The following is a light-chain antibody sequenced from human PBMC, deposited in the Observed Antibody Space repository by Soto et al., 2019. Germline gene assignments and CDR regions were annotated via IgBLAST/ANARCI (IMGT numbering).Light chain of an antibody. CDR1: SSDLGVYNY. CDR2: AAS. J-gene: IGLJ2*01. CDR3: SSYTTTNIVV. V-gene: IGLV2-14*01. Sequence: QSALTQPASVSGSPGQSITISCTGTSSDLGVYNYVSWYQHHPGKAPKLMIYAASYRPPGVSIRFSGSKSGNTASLTISGLQAEDEAEYYCSSYTTTNIVVLRGGTK.